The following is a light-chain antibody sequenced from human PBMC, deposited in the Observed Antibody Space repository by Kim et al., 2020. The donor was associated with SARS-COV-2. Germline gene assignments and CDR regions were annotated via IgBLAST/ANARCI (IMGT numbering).Light chain of an antibody. J-gene: IGKJ1*01. Sequence: SPGESATLSCRASQSVSSNYLAWYQQKPGQAPRLLIYGASSRATGIPDRFSGSGSGTDFTLTITRLEPEYFAVYYCQQYSSSPATFGQGTKVDIK. CDR3: QQYSSSPAT. CDR2: GAS. V-gene: IGKV3-20*01. CDR1: QSVSSNY.